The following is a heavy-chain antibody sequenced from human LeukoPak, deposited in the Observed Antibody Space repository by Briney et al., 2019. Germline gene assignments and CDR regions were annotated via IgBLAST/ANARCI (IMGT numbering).Heavy chain of an antibody. D-gene: IGHD1-26*01. V-gene: IGHV4-34*01. J-gene: IGHJ4*02. CDR1: GGSFSGYY. CDR3: ASRVGATTYFDY. CDR2: INHSGST. Sequence: SETLSLTCAVYGGSFSGYYWSWIRQPPGKGLEWIGEINHSGSTNYNPSLKSRVTISVDTSKNQFSLKLSSVTAADTAVYYCASRVGATTYFDYWGQGTLVTVSS.